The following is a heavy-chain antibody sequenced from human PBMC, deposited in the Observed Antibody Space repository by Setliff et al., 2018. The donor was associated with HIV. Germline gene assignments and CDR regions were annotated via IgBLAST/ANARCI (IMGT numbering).Heavy chain of an antibody. CDR1: GDSVSNGRYY. J-gene: IGHJ6*03. CDR2: IYTSGGT. Sequence: SETLSLTCTVSGDSVSNGRYYWSWIRQPAGKGLEWIGHIYTSGGTDYNPSLKSRVTISVDTSKNQFSLKMSSVTAADTAVYYCARPYSSSSYYYYHMDVWGKGTAVTVSS. V-gene: IGHV4-61*09. D-gene: IGHD6-6*01. CDR3: ARPYSSSSYYYYHMDV.